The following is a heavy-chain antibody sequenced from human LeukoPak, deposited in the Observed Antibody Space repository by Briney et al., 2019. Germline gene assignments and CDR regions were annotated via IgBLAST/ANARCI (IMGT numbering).Heavy chain of an antibody. Sequence: PSETLSLTCTVSGGSISSYYWSWLRQPPGKGLEWIGSIYYSGSTNYNPSLKSRVSISVDTSKNQFSLKLSSVTAADPAVYYCARGGTRRTFDYWGQGTLVTVSS. CDR3: ARGGTRRTFDY. D-gene: IGHD1-14*01. J-gene: IGHJ4*02. CDR2: IYYSGST. V-gene: IGHV4-59*01. CDR1: GGSISSYY.